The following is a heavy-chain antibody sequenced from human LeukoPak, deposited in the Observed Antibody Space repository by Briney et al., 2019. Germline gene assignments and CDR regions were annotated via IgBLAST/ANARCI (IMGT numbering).Heavy chain of an antibody. CDR2: IIPIFGTP. Sequence: SVKVSCKASGGTFSYPISWARQATGQGLEWMGGIIPIFGTPNYAQKFQGRVTITADESTRTAYMELSSLRSEDTAVYYCARPADCSSASCQFDYWGQGTLVTVSS. D-gene: IGHD2-2*01. V-gene: IGHV1-69*13. CDR1: GGTFSYP. CDR3: ARPADCSSASCQFDY. J-gene: IGHJ4*02.